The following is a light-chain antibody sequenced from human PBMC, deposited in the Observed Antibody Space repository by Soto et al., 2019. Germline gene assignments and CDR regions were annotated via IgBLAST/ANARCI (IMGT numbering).Light chain of an antibody. CDR3: QQYDTPPLT. V-gene: IGKV1-33*01. CDR1: QDISKY. Sequence: ETQMTQSPSSLSASLGDRVTITCKASQDISKYLTWYQKTPGKAPKLLIYDASNLERGAPSRFSGSGSGTDFTLTISSLPPEDIATYYCQQYDTPPLTFGGGTQVDIK. CDR2: DAS. J-gene: IGKJ4*01.